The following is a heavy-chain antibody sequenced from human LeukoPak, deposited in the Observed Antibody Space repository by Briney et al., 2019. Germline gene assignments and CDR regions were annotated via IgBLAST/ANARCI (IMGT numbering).Heavy chain of an antibody. CDR3: ARDRGIAAAETDY. J-gene: IGHJ4*02. CDR1: GFTFSSYS. V-gene: IGHV3-21*01. CDR2: ISSSGSYI. D-gene: IGHD6-13*01. Sequence: GGSLRLSCAASGFTFSSYSMNWVRQAPGKGLEWVSSISSSGSYIYYADSVKGRFTISRDNAKNSLYLQMNSLRAEDTAVYYCARDRGIAAAETDYWGQGTLVTVSS.